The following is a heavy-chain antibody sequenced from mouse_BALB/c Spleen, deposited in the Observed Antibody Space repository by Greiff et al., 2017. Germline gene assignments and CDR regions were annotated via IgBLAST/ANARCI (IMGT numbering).Heavy chain of an antibody. D-gene: IGHD4-1*01. Sequence: VKLVESGAELAKPGASVKMSCKASGYTFTSYWMHWVKQRPGQGLEWIGYINPSTGYTEYNQKFKDKATLTADKSSSTAYMQLSSLTSEDSAVYYCARGTGMVDYWGQGTTLTVSS. CDR1: GYTFTSYW. J-gene: IGHJ2*01. CDR2: INPSTGYT. CDR3: ARGTGMVDY. V-gene: IGHV1-7*01.